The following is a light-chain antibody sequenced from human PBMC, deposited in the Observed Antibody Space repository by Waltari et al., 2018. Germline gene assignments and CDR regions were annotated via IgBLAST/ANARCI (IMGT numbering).Light chain of an antibody. Sequence: DIQMTQSPSTLSASVGDRVTITCRASQIIDTWLAWYQQKPGKAPKLLIFKASTLETGVPSRFSGSGSGTEFTLTISSLQPEDFATYYCQQRHSYPITFGQGTRLDIK. CDR3: QQRHSYPIT. J-gene: IGKJ5*01. CDR1: QIIDTW. CDR2: KAS. V-gene: IGKV1-5*03.